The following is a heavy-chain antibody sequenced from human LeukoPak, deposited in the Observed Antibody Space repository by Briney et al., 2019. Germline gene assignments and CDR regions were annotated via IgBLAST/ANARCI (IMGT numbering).Heavy chain of an antibody. CDR1: GGSIRISYYY. Sequence: SETLSLTCTVSGGSIRISYYYWGWIRQPPGKVLEWIGSIYESGSTYYNPSLKSRVTRSGDTSKNQFSLELHAVTGADTAVYYCASHYGPWGQGTLVTVSS. D-gene: IGHD3-10*01. CDR2: IYESGST. J-gene: IGHJ5*02. V-gene: IGHV4-39*01. CDR3: ASHYGP.